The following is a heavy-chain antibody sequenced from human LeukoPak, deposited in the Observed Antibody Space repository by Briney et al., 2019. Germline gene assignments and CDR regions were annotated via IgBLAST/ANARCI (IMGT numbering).Heavy chain of an antibody. V-gene: IGHV3-30*02. D-gene: IGHD3-10*01. CDR3: AGARKSGGITMIRGVKDRGWFDP. J-gene: IGHJ5*02. CDR2: IRYDGSNK. CDR1: GFTFSNYG. Sequence: PGGSLRLSCAASGFTFSNYGMHWVRQAPGKGLEWVAFIRYDGSNKCYADSVKGRFTISRDNSKNTLYLQMNSLRAEETAEYYCAGARKSGGITMIRGVKDRGWFDPWGQGTLVTVSS.